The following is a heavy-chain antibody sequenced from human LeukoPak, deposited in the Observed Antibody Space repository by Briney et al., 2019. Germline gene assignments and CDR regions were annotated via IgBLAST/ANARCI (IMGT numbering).Heavy chain of an antibody. CDR3: ARGSTTVTTGGFDY. D-gene: IGHD4-11*01. J-gene: IGHJ4*02. Sequence: ASVKVSCKASGYTFTDYYMHWVLQAPGQGLEWMGWINPNSGGTNYAQKFQGRVTMTRDTPISTAYMELSRLRSDDTAVYYCARGSTTVTTGGFDYWGQGTLVTVSS. CDR1: GYTFTDYY. V-gene: IGHV1-2*02. CDR2: INPNSGGT.